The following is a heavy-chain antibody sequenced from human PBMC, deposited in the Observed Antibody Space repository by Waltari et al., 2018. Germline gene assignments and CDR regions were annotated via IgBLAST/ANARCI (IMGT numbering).Heavy chain of an antibody. CDR1: GGSFSGYY. V-gene: IGHV4-34*01. CDR3: ARGGYCGGDCSLGY. Sequence: QVQLQQWGAGLLKPSETLSLTCAVYGGSFSGYYWRWIRQPPGKGLEWIGEINHSGSTNYNPSLKSRVTISVDTSKNQFSLKLSSVTAADTAVYYCARGGYCGGDCSLGYWGQGTLVTVSS. J-gene: IGHJ4*02. CDR2: INHSGST. D-gene: IGHD2-21*01.